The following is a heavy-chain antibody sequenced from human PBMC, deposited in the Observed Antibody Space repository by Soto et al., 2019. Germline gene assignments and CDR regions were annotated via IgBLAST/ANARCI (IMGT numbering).Heavy chain of an antibody. Sequence: ESLTISRKGSGYSFTSYWISLVRQMPGKGLEWMGRIDPSDSYTNYSPSFQGHVTISADKSISTAYLQWSSLKASDTAMYYCAGSPPNYYDSSGYPDYWGQGTLVTVSS. V-gene: IGHV5-10-1*01. J-gene: IGHJ4*02. D-gene: IGHD3-22*01. CDR3: AGSPPNYYDSSGYPDY. CDR1: GYSFTSYW. CDR2: IDPSDSYT.